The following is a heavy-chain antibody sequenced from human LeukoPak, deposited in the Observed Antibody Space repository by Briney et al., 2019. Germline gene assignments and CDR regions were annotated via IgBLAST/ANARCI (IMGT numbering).Heavy chain of an antibody. CDR2: IYYSGST. D-gene: IGHD2-2*01. CDR3: AREPARLRYMDV. Sequence: SETLSLTCTVSGGSISSYYWSWIRQPPGKGLEWIGYIYYSGSTNYNPSLKSRVTISVDTSKNQFSLKLSSVTAADTAAYYCAREPARLRYMDVWGKGTTVTVSS. V-gene: IGHV4-59*01. J-gene: IGHJ6*03. CDR1: GGSISSYY.